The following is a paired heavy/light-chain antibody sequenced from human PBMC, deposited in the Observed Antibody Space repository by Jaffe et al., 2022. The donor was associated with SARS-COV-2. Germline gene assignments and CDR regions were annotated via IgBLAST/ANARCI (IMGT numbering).Light chain of an antibody. CDR2: RNN. CDR3: GTWDDRLNGPV. Sequence: QSVLTQPPSASGTPGQRVTISCSGSTSNIGSNTVNWYQQVPGTAPKLLIYRNNQRPSGVPERFSGSKSGTSASLAISGLQSEDEANYYCGTWDDRLNGPVFGGGTRLTVL. J-gene: IGLJ3*02. V-gene: IGLV1-44*01. CDR1: TSNIGSNT.
Heavy chain of an antibody. J-gene: IGHJ5*02. CDR3: ARGPSYGDYSGWFDP. D-gene: IGHD4-17*01. CDR2: VYHSGTT. Sequence: QVQLQESGPGLVKPSETLSLTCTVSGHSINNNNYWGWIRQPPGKGLEWIVVVYHSGTTYYNPTLKSRVTLSVDTSKNQFSLKLGSVTAADTAVYYCARGPSYGDYSGWFDPWGQGTLVTVSS. CDR1: GHSINNNNY. V-gene: IGHV4-38-2*02.